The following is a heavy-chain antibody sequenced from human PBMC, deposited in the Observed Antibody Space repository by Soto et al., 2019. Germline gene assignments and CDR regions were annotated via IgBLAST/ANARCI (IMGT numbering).Heavy chain of an antibody. CDR3: ARATSITIFGVDYYYYGMDV. D-gene: IGHD3-3*01. CDR1: GRSTSSGGYY. Sequence: SXETLSLTCTVSGRSTSSGGYYWSWIRQHPGRGLEWIGYIYYSGSTYYNPSLKSRVTISVDTSKNQFSLKLSSVTAADTAVYYCARATSITIFGVDYYYYGMDVWGQGTTVTVSS. V-gene: IGHV4-31*03. J-gene: IGHJ6*02. CDR2: IYYSGST.